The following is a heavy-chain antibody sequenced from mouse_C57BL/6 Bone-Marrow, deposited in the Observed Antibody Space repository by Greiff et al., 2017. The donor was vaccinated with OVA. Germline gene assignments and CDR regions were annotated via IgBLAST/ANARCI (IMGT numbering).Heavy chain of an antibody. CDR3: AREGSHYFDY. V-gene: IGHV1-26*01. J-gene: IGHJ2*01. Sequence: VQLQQSGPELVKPGASVKISCKASGYTFTDYYMNWVKQSHGKSLEWIGDINPNNGGTSYNQKFKGKATLTVDKSSSTAYMELRSLTSEDSAVYYCAREGSHYFDYWGQGTTLTVSS. CDR2: INPNNGGT. CDR1: GYTFTDYY.